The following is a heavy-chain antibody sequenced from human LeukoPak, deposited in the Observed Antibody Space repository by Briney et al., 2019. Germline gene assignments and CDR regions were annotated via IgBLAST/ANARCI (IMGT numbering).Heavy chain of an antibody. J-gene: IGHJ3*02. CDR2: IFYSGST. V-gene: IGHV4-39*07. Sequence: SETLSLTCTVSSGSISTSNYYWGWVRQPPGKALEWIGNIFYSGSTYYSPSLKSRVTMSVDTSKNQFSLKLSSVTAADTAVYYCARDLYYDSTGGAFDIWGQGTMVTVSS. CDR3: ARDLYYDSTGGAFDI. D-gene: IGHD3-22*01. CDR1: SGSISTSNYY.